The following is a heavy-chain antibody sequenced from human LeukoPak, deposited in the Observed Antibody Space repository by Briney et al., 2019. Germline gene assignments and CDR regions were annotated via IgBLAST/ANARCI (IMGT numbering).Heavy chain of an antibody. D-gene: IGHD2/OR15-2a*01. V-gene: IGHV4-39*07. CDR2: IYYSGST. CDR1: GGSISSRSYY. Sequence: SETLSLTCTVSGGSISSRSYYWGWIRQPPGKGLEWIGRIYYSGSTYYNPSLKSRVTISVDTSKNQFSLKLSSVTAADTAVYYCARPIGDATYAFDIWGQGTMVTVSS. J-gene: IGHJ3*02. CDR3: ARPIGDATYAFDI.